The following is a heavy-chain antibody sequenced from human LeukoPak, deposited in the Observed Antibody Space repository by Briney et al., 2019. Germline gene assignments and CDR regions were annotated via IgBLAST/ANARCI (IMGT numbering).Heavy chain of an antibody. V-gene: IGHV4-31*03. J-gene: IGHJ4*02. Sequence: SQTLSLTCTVSGGSISSGGYYWSWIRQHPGKGLEWIGYIYYSGSTYYNPSLKSRVTISVDTSKNQFSLKLSSVTAADTAVYYCARDNGSGSYYFDYWGQGTLVTVSS. D-gene: IGHD3-10*01. CDR2: IYYSGST. CDR3: ARDNGSGSYYFDY. CDR1: GGSISSGGYY.